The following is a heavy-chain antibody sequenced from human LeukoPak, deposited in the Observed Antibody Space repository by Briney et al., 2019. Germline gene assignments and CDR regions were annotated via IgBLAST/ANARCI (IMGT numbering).Heavy chain of an antibody. CDR3: ATSFRVAGTYYGMDV. Sequence: GESLKISCKGSGYSFASYWIGWVRQRPGKGLEWMGIIYPGDSDTRYSPSFQGQVTISADKSISTAYLQWSSLKASDTATYYCATSFRVAGTYYGMDVWGQGTTVTVSS. D-gene: IGHD6-19*01. CDR2: IYPGDSDT. J-gene: IGHJ6*02. V-gene: IGHV5-51*01. CDR1: GYSFASYW.